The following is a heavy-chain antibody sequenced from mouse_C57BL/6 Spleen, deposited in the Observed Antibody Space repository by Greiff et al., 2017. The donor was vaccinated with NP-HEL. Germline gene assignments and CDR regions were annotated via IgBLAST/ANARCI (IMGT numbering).Heavy chain of an antibody. D-gene: IGHD2-5*01. V-gene: IGHV1-75*01. Sequence: QVQLKESGPELVKPGASVKISCKASGYTFTDYYINWVKQRPGQGLEWIGWIFPGSGSTYYNEKFKGKATLTVDKSSSTAYMLLSSLTSEDSAVYFCARGMRTYYSNYDAMDYWGQGTSVTVSS. CDR1: GYTFTDYY. CDR2: IFPGSGST. CDR3: ARGMRTYYSNYDAMDY. J-gene: IGHJ4*01.